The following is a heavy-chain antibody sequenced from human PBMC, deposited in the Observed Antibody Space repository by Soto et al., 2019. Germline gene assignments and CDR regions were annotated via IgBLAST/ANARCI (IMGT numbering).Heavy chain of an antibody. J-gene: IGHJ4*02. CDR3: ARAYYDYVWGSYREPLGY. V-gene: IGHV1-18*01. CDR1: GYTFTSYG. CDR2: ISAYNGNT. D-gene: IGHD3-16*02. Sequence: QVQLVQSGAEVKKPGASVKVSCKASGYTFTSYGISWVRQAPGQGLEWMGWISAYNGNTNYAQKLQGRVTMTTDTSTSTAYMELRSLRSDDTAVYYCARAYYDYVWGSYREPLGYWGQGTLVTVSS.